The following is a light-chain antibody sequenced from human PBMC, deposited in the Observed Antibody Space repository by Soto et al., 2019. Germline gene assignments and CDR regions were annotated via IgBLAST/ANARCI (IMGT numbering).Light chain of an antibody. CDR3: QQLNGYQLA. CDR2: SAS. Sequence: DIQLTQSPSFLSASVGDTVTITCRASQGMSTYLAWYQQKPGKVPKLLIRSASTLQSGVPPRFSGGGSGTEFTLTISNLQPDDSAIYYCQQLNGYQLAFGGGTNVEIK. CDR1: QGMSTY. J-gene: IGKJ4*01. V-gene: IGKV1-9*01.